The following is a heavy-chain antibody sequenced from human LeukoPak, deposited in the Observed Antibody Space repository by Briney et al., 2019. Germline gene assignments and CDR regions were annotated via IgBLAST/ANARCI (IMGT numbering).Heavy chain of an antibody. CDR1: GDSISRSSYF. CDR2: IYFSGRT. Sequence: PSETLSLTCTASGDSISRSSYFWGWIRQPPGKGLEWIGSIYFSGRTYYNPSLKSRVTISADTSKNQFSLKLSSVTAADTAVYYCARDEAAAGKYYMDVWGKGTTVTVSS. CDR3: ARDEAAAGKYYMDV. V-gene: IGHV4-39*07. D-gene: IGHD6-13*01. J-gene: IGHJ6*03.